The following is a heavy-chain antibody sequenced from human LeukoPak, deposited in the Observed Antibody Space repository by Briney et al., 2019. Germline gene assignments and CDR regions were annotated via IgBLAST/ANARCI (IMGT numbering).Heavy chain of an antibody. J-gene: IGHJ6*03. Sequence: PSETLSLTCTVSGYSISSGYYWSWIRQPAGNGLEWIGRMYTSESTNYNPSLKSRVTMSVDTSKNQFSLTLRSVIAADTAVYFCARGGYTSGWPDYHYYMDVWGKGTTVTISS. V-gene: IGHV4-4*07. CDR3: ARGGYTSGWPDYHYYMDV. D-gene: IGHD6-19*01. CDR1: GYSISSGYY. CDR2: MYTSEST.